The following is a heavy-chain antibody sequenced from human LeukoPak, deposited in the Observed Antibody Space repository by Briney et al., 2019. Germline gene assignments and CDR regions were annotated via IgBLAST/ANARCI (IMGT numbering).Heavy chain of an antibody. CDR2: MNPNSGDT. V-gene: IGHV1-8*03. Sequence: GASVKVSCKASGYTFTSYEINWERQATGQGLEWMGWMNPNSGDTVYAQKFQGRVIITRSTSISTAYMELSSLRSEDTAVYYCATAGDFWSGYFRGFDSWGQGTLVTVSS. CDR3: ATAGDFWSGYFRGFDS. J-gene: IGHJ5*01. D-gene: IGHD3-3*01. CDR1: GYTFTSYE.